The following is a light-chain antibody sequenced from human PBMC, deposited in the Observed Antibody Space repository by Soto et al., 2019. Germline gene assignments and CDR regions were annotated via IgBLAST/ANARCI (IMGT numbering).Light chain of an antibody. Sequence: EIVMTQSPATLSVSPGERATLSCRASQSVSSNLAWYQQTPGQAPRLLIYGASSRATGIPDRFSGSGSGTDFTLTISRLEPEDCAVYYCQQYGSSPLTFGQGTKVEIK. J-gene: IGKJ1*01. CDR2: GAS. V-gene: IGKV3-20*01. CDR3: QQYGSSPLT. CDR1: QSVSSN.